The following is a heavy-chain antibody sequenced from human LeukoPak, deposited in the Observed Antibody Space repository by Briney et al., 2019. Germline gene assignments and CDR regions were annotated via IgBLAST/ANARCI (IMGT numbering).Heavy chain of an antibody. CDR2: INHSGST. CDR1: GGSFSGYY. D-gene: IGHD3-3*01. V-gene: IGHV4-34*01. J-gene: IGHJ6*02. Sequence: SETLSLTCAVYGGSFSGYYWSWIRQPPGKGLEWIGEINHSGSTNYNPSLKSRVAISVDTSKNQFSLKLSSVTAADTAVYYCARAPITIFGVVTRYYYGMDVWGQGTTVTVSS. CDR3: ARAPITIFGVVTRYYYGMDV.